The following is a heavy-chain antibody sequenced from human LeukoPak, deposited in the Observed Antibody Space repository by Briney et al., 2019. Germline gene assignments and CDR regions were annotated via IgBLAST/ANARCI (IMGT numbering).Heavy chain of an antibody. CDR1: GYTFTSYY. J-gene: IGHJ6*02. CDR3: ATGVAYYYGMDV. CDR2: INPSGGST. V-gene: IGHV1-46*01. Sequence: ASVKVSCKASGYTFTSYYMHWVRQAPGQGLEWMGIINPSGGSTSYAQKFQGRVTMTEDTSTDTAYMELSSLRSEDTAVYYCATGVAYYYGMDVWGQGTTVTVSS.